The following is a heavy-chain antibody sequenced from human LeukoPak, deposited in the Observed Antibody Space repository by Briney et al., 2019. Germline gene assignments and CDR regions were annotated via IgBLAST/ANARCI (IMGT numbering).Heavy chain of an antibody. J-gene: IGHJ4*02. CDR2: INHSGST. D-gene: IGHD3-22*01. CDR3: ARALPYYDSGGYYLGALDY. Sequence: SETLSLTCAVYGGSFSGYYWSWIRQPPGKGLEWIGEINHSGSTNYNPSLKSRVTISVDTSKNQFSLKLSSVTAADTAVYYCARALPYYDSGGYYLGALDYWGQGTLVTVSS. CDR1: GGSFSGYY. V-gene: IGHV4-34*01.